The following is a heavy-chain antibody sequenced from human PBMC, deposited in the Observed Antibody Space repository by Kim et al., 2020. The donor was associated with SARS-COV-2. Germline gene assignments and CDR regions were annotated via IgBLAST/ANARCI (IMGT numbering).Heavy chain of an antibody. CDR1: GFTFNDAW. J-gene: IGHJ4*02. Sequence: GGSLRLSCAASGFTFNDAWMSWARQAPGKGLEWIGRIAREIDGETTAYAAPVRGSFTISRDDSKNTLYLQIDGLKTEDTAVYYCTTAGGHRSSCLEFWGRGTLVTVSS. D-gene: IGHD6-13*01. CDR2: IAREIDGETT. CDR3: TTAGGHRSSCLEF. V-gene: IGHV3-15*04.